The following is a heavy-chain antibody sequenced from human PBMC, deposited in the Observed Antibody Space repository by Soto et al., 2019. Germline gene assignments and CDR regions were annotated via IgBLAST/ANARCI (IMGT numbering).Heavy chain of an antibody. CDR2: AYYRSNWRH. D-gene: IGHD6-6*01. J-gene: IGHJ4*02. V-gene: IGHV6-1*01. CDR1: GDSVSSNTAA. CDR3: ARGLAARQYYFDY. Sequence: SQTLSLTCAISGDSVSSNTAAWNWIRSSPSRGLEWLGRAYYRSNWRHDYAVSVKSRITVNPDTSKNHFSLQLNSVTPDDTAVYYCARGLAARQYYFDYWGQGTLVTVSS.